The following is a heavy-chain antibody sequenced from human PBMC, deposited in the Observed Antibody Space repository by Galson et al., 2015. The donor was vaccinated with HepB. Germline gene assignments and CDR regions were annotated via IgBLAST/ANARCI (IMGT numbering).Heavy chain of an antibody. V-gene: IGHV3-74*01. CDR3: ARGGGGASGLRIQLDY. D-gene: IGHD5-12*01. CDR2: INMDGDGT. J-gene: IGHJ4*02. CDR1: GFTFSSYW. Sequence: SLRLSCAASGFTFSSYWMHWVRQVPGKGLVWVSRINMDGDGTTYADSVKGRFTISRDNAKNTLYLQMNSLRAEDTAVYYCARGGGGASGLRIQLDYWGQGTLVTVSS.